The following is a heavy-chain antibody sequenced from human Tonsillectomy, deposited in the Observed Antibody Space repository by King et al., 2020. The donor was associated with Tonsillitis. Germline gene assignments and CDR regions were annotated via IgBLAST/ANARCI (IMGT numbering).Heavy chain of an antibody. CDR1: NFSIASAYY. CDR3: ARAVCTSVSCYPHFDY. V-gene: IGHV4-38-2*02. J-gene: IGHJ4*02. D-gene: IGHD2-2*01. CDR2: VFHRGTT. Sequence: QLQESGPRLVKPSETLSLICTVSNFSIASAYYWSWIRQSPGKGLEWMGNVFHRGTTHYNPSLKSRVTISVDTSKNQFSLKLSSVTAADTAMYYCARAVCTSVSCYPHFDYWGQGTLVTVSS.